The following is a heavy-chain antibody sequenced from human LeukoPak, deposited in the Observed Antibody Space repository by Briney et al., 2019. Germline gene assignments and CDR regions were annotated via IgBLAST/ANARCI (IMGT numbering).Heavy chain of an antibody. V-gene: IGHV3-23*01. J-gene: IGHJ4*02. D-gene: IGHD2-2*01. CDR1: GFTFSSYA. Sequence: GGSLRLSCAASGFTFSSYAMSWVRQAPGKGLEWVSAISGSGGSTYYADSVKGRFTVSRDNSKNTLYLQINSLRAEDKAVYYCAKIPRPGIVVVPAATFFDYWGQGTLVTVSS. CDR2: ISGSGGST. CDR3: AKIPRPGIVVVPAATFFDY.